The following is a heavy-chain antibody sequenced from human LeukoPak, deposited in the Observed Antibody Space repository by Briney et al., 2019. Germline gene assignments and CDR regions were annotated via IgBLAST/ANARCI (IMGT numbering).Heavy chain of an antibody. CDR3: ARVGPWVNPDYHYYYMDV. Sequence: GGSLRLSCAASAFTFSSYSMNWVRQAPGKGLEWVSSISSSSSYIYYADSVKGRFTISRDNAKNSLYLQMNSLRAEDTAVNYCARVGPWVNPDYHYYYMDVWGKGTTVTVSS. D-gene: IGHD1-14*01. J-gene: IGHJ6*03. CDR1: AFTFSSYS. V-gene: IGHV3-21*01. CDR2: ISSSSSYI.